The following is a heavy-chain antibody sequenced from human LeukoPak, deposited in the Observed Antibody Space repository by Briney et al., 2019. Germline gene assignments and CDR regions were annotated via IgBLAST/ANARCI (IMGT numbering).Heavy chain of an antibody. Sequence: SETLSLTCSVYGGSFNGYYWSWIRQPPGKGLEWIGYIYYSGSTYYNPSLKSRVTISVDTSKNQFSLKLSSVTAADTAVYYCARKYYYDSSGYAYYFDYWGQGTLVTVSS. D-gene: IGHD3-22*01. CDR3: ARKYYYDSSGYAYYFDY. CDR2: IYYSGST. J-gene: IGHJ4*02. CDR1: GGSFNGYY. V-gene: IGHV4-30-4*08.